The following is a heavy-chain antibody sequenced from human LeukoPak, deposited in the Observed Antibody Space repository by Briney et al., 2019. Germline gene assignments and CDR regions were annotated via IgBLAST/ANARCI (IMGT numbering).Heavy chain of an antibody. CDR3: AKDPRPGIAAAGTGWYFDL. V-gene: IGHV3-7*03. D-gene: IGHD6-13*01. CDR2: IKQDGSEK. Sequence: GGSLRLSCAASGFTFSSYWMSWVRQAPGKGLEWVANIKQDGSEKYYVDSVKGRFTISRDNAKNSLYLQMNSLRAEDTALYYCAKDPRPGIAAAGTGWYFDLWGRGTLVTVSS. J-gene: IGHJ2*01. CDR1: GFTFSSYW.